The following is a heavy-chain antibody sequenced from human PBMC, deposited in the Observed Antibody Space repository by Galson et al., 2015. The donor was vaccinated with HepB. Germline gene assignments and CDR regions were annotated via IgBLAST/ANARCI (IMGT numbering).Heavy chain of an antibody. CDR2: IDSGGKT. D-gene: IGHD6-19*01. CDR1: GFTFRSYG. Sequence: SLRLSCAASGFTFRSYGMSWVRQAPGKGLEWVSGIDSGGKTYYAESVKGRFTISRDISENTLSLQMNSLRAEDTAVYYCVTRPSGYNSGYFNWGQGTLVTVSS. J-gene: IGHJ4*02. CDR3: VTRPSGYNSGYFN. V-gene: IGHV3-23*01.